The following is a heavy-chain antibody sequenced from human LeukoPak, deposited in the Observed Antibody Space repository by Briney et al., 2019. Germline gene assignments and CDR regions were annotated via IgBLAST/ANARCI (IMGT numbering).Heavy chain of an antibody. CDR3: ARMGFTTSWSNFDY. V-gene: IGHV1-2*06. D-gene: IGHD2-2*01. CDR2: INSNGGDT. Sequence: ASVKVTCKAAGYNFPAYFIHWVRQAPAQGLEWMGRINSNGGDTNYAQKFQGRVTMAGDTSISTAYMELSSLISDDTAVYYCARMGFTTSWSNFDYWGQGTLVTVSS. J-gene: IGHJ4*02. CDR1: GYNFPAYF.